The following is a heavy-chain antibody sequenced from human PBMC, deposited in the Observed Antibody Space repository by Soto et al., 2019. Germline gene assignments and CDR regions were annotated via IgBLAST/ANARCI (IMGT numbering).Heavy chain of an antibody. CDR2: ISGSGGST. CDR3: AKDLMIVVVIGPDAFDI. CDR1: GLTFSSYA. D-gene: IGHD3-22*01. V-gene: IGHV3-23*01. J-gene: IGHJ3*02. Sequence: PGGSLRLSCAASGLTFSSYAMSWVRQAPGKGLEWVSAISGSGGSTYYADSVKGRFTISRDNSKNTLYLQMNSLRAEDTAVYYCAKDLMIVVVIGPDAFDIWGQGTMVTVSS.